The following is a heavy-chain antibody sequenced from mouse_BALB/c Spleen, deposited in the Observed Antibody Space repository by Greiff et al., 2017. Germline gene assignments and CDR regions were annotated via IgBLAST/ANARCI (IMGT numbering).Heavy chain of an antibody. CDR2: ISSGGSYT. J-gene: IGHJ4*01. CDR3: ARQAYNPRAMDY. V-gene: IGHV5-9-3*01. Sequence: EVHLVESGGGLVKPGGSLKLSCAASGFTFSSYAMSWVRQTPEKRLEWVATISSGGSYTYYPDSVKGRFTISRDNAKNTLYLQMSSLRSEDTAMYYCARQAYNPRAMDYWGQGTSVTVSS. CDR1: GFTFSSYA. D-gene: IGHD6-1*01.